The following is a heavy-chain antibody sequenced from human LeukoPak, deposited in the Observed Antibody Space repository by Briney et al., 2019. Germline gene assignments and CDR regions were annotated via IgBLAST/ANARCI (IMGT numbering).Heavy chain of an antibody. CDR3: ARLRVVVIDDAFDI. CDR2: YPGDSDT. D-gene: IGHD3-22*01. Sequence: YPGDSDTRYSPSFQGQVTISADKSISTAYLQWSSLKASDTAMYYCARLRVVVIDDAFDIWGLGTMVTVSS. V-gene: IGHV5-51*01. J-gene: IGHJ3*02.